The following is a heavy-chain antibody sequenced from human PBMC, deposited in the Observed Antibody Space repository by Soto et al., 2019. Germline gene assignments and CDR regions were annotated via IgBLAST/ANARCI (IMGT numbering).Heavy chain of an antibody. CDR2: MNPNSGNT. D-gene: IGHD2-15*01. Sequence: ASVKVSCKASGYTFTSYDINWVRQATGQGLEWMGWMNPNSGNTGYAQKFQGRVTMTRNTSISTAYMELSSLRSEDTAVYYCAATPRKDIVVVVAAYYFDYWGQGTLVTVSS. CDR1: GYTFTSYD. J-gene: IGHJ4*02. CDR3: AATPRKDIVVVVAAYYFDY. V-gene: IGHV1-8*01.